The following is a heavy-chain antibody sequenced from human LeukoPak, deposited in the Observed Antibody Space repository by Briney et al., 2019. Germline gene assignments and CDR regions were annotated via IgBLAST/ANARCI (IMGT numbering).Heavy chain of an antibody. D-gene: IGHD2/OR15-2a*01. J-gene: IGHJ2*01. V-gene: IGHV5-51*01. CDR2: IYPGDCDK. Sequence: GGSLKISLKGSGSSFTSYWIGWVRQMPGKGLEWMGRIYPGDCDKRYSTSFQGHVTISADKSISPPYLQWSSLKASDTAMYYCARPSMARSYWYFDLWGRGTLVTVSS. CDR3: ARPSMARSYWYFDL. CDR1: GSSFTSYW.